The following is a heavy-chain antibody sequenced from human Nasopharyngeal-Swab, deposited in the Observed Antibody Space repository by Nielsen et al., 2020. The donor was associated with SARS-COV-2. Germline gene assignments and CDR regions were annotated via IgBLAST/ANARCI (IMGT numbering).Heavy chain of an antibody. Sequence: WIRQAPGKGLEWIGYIYYSGSTNYNPSLKSRVTISVDTSKNQFSLKLSSVTAADTAVYYCARGGGSSSWVDYWGQGTLVTVSS. J-gene: IGHJ4*02. CDR2: IYYSGST. CDR3: ARGGGSSSWVDY. V-gene: IGHV4-59*01. D-gene: IGHD6-13*01.